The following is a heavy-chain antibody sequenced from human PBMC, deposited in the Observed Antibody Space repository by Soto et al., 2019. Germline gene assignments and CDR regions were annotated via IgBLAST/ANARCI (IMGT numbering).Heavy chain of an antibody. CDR1: GGSISSSSYY. CDR2: IYYSGST. V-gene: IGHV4-39*01. CDR3: ARERITMIVVVMDAFDI. D-gene: IGHD3-22*01. J-gene: IGHJ3*02. Sequence: SETLSLTCTVSGGSISSSSYYWGWIRQPPGKGLEWIGSIYYSGSTYYSPSLKSRVTISVDTSKNQFSLKLSSVTAADTAVYYCARERITMIVVVMDAFDIWGQGTMVTVSS.